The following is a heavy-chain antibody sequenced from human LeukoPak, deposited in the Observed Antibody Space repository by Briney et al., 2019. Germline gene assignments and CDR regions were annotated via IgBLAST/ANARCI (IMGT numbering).Heavy chain of an antibody. CDR3: ARGAWLVVVDHRAAFDI. CDR1: GFTFSSYA. J-gene: IGHJ3*02. V-gene: IGHV3-30-3*01. Sequence: GGFLRLSCAASGFTFSSYAMHWVRQAPGKGLEWVAVISYDGSNKYYADSVKGRFTISRDNSKNTLYLQMNSLRAEDTAVYYCARGAWLVVVDHRAAFDIWGQGTMVTVSS. D-gene: IGHD2-2*01. CDR2: ISYDGSNK.